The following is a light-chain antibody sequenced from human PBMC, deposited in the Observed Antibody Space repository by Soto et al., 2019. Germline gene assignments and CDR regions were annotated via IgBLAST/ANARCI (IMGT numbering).Light chain of an antibody. Sequence: EMVMTQSPATLSVSPGERATLSCRASQSVGNNVAWYQQKLGQAPRLLIHGASTRATGIPARFSGSGSGTDFTLTISSLQSEDFAVYFCQQQSSWPRTFGQGTKVEL. J-gene: IGKJ1*01. CDR1: QSVGNN. CDR2: GAS. CDR3: QQQSSWPRT. V-gene: IGKV3-15*01.